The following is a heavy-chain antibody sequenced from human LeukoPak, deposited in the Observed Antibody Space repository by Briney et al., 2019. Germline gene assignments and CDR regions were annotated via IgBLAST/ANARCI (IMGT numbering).Heavy chain of an antibody. J-gene: IGHJ5*02. CDR2: IYYSGST. D-gene: IGHD5-24*01. V-gene: IGHV4-31*03. Sequence: SETLSLTCTVSGGSISSGGYYWSWIRQHPGKGLEWIGYIYYSGSTYYNPYLKSRVTISVDTSKNQFSLKLSSVTAADTAVYYCARLEDNWFDPWGQGTLVTVSS. CDR3: ARLEDNWFDP. CDR1: GGSISSGGYY.